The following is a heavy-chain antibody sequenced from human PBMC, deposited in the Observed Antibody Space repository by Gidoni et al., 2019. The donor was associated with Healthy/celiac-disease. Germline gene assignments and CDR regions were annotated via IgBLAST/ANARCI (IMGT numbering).Heavy chain of an antibody. D-gene: IGHD3-22*01. J-gene: IGHJ3*02. CDR1: GFTFSSYA. CDR3: AKDHPPHYDSSGYYPDAFDI. CDR2: ISGSGGST. V-gene: IGHV3-23*04. Sequence: EVQLVESGGGLVQPGGSLRLSCAASGFTFSSYAMSWVRQAPGKGLEWVSAISGSGGSTYDADCVKGRFTISRDNSKNTLYLQMNSLRAEDTAVYYCAKDHPPHYDSSGYYPDAFDIWGQGTMVTVSS.